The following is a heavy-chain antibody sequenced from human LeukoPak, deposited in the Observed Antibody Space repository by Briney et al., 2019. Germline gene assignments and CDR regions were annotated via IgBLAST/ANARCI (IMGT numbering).Heavy chain of an antibody. V-gene: IGHV3-33*01. Sequence: GGSLRLSCAASGFTFSSYGMHWVRQAPGMGLEWVAVIWYDGSNKYYADSVKGRFTISRDNSKNTLYLQMNSLRAEDTAVYYCARDDSMVRGALYYFDYWGQGTLVTVSS. CDR2: IWYDGSNK. CDR1: GFTFSSYG. CDR3: ARDDSMVRGALYYFDY. D-gene: IGHD3-10*01. J-gene: IGHJ4*02.